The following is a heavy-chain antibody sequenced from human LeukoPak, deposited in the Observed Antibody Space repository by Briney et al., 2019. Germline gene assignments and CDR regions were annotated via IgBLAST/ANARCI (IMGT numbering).Heavy chain of an antibody. CDR3: ARVTVTDAFDI. D-gene: IGHD4-17*01. CDR2: ISSSSSYI. J-gene: IGHJ3*02. V-gene: IGHV3-21*04. CDR1: GFTFSSYS. Sequence: GGSLRLSCAASGFTFSSYSMNWVRQAPGKGLEWVSSISSSSSYIYYADSVKGRFTISRDNAKNSLYLQMNSVRAEDTAVYYCARVTVTDAFDIWGQGTMVTVSS.